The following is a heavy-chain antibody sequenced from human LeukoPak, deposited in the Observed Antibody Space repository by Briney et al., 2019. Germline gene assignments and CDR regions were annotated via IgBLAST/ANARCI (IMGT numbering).Heavy chain of an antibody. CDR3: ARLVAVAAYDY. Sequence: GGSLRLSCEASGFTFGSYAMYWVRQAPGKGLEWVAGIFGSGGSAHYADSVKGRFTISRDNAKNSLYLQMNSLRAEDTAVYYCARLVAVAAYDYWGQGTLVTVSS. CDR2: IFGSGGSA. CDR1: GFTFGSYA. D-gene: IGHD6-19*01. V-gene: IGHV3-23*01. J-gene: IGHJ4*02.